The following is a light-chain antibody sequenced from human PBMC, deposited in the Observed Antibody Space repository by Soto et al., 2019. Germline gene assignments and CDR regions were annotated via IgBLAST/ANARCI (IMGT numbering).Light chain of an antibody. J-gene: IGKJ2*01. CDR2: AAY. V-gene: IGKV3-20*01. Sequence: ESVLMQSPGTLSLSPGERATLSCRASQYMTRTYIAWYQQKPGQAPRLLIYAAYHRATGIPDKFSGSGSGADYSLTISRLEPEDSAVNYCHQYDKAPQTFGQGTKVEIK. CDR1: QYMTRTY. CDR3: HQYDKAPQT.